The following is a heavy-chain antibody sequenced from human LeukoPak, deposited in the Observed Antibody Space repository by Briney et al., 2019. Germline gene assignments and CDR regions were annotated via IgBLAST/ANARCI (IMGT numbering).Heavy chain of an antibody. J-gene: IGHJ4*02. CDR1: GFSFSSYG. CDR2: IWYDGTNK. V-gene: IGHV3-33*06. CDR3: AKFPIAVAQTPFYQ. Sequence: PGGSLRLSCAASGFSFSSYGMHWVRQAPGKGLEWVAVIWYDGTNKYYADSVKGRFTISRDNSKNTLYLQMNSLRAEDTAVYYCAKFPIAVAQTPFYQWGQGTLVTVSS. D-gene: IGHD6-19*01.